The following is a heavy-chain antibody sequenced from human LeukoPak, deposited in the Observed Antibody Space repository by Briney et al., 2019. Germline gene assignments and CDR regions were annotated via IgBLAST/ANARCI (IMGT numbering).Heavy chain of an antibody. CDR3: ARRATSERGHSYGLDY. CDR1: GFTVSSNY. V-gene: IGHV3-66*01. Sequence: GGSLRLSCAASGFTVSSNYMSWVRQAPGKGLEWVSVIYSGDNTYYADSVKGRFTISRDNSKNTLYLQMNSLRAEDTAVYYCARRATSERGHSYGLDYWGQGTLVTVSS. J-gene: IGHJ4*02. CDR2: IYSGDNT. D-gene: IGHD5-18*01.